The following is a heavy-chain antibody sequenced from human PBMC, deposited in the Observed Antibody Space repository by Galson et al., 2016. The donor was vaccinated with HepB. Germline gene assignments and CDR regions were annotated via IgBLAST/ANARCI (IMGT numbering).Heavy chain of an antibody. V-gene: IGHV3-23*01. Sequence: SLRLSCAASGFIFSSYAMRWVRQAPGQGLEWVSGISDDGVRTNDADSEKGRFTISRDNSKNTLYLQMNNLTAEDTAVYYCAKDASRASGSCYGVVYHYGMDVWGKGTTVTVSS. J-gene: IGHJ6*04. D-gene: IGHD2-2*01. CDR3: AKDASRASGSCYGVVYHYGMDV. CDR1: GFIFSSYA. CDR2: ISDDGVRT.